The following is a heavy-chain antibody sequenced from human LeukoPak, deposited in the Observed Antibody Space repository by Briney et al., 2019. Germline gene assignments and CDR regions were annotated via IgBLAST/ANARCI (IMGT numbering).Heavy chain of an antibody. CDR2: ISSSGSTI. Sequence: PGGSLRLSRADSGFSFSSYEMNWVRQAPGMGLQWVSYISSSGSTIFYADSVKGRFTISRDNAKESLYLQMNSLRAEDTAVYYCARDLRVGAINFDYWGQGTLVTVSS. V-gene: IGHV3-48*03. J-gene: IGHJ4*02. CDR1: GFSFSSYE. CDR3: ARDLRVGAINFDY. D-gene: IGHD1-26*01.